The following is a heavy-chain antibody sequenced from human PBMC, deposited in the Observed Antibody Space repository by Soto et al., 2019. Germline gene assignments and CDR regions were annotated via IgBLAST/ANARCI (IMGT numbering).Heavy chain of an antibody. J-gene: IGHJ3*02. Sequence: QVQLVQSGAEVKKPGASVKVSCKASGYTFTSYYMHWVRQAPGQGLEWMGIINPSGGSTSYAQKFQGRVTMTRDTATSTVYMELSSLRSEDTAVYYCASTVVVPAARDAAFDIWGQGTMVTVSS. CDR2: INPSGGST. CDR3: ASTVVVPAARDAAFDI. CDR1: GYTFTSYY. D-gene: IGHD2-2*01. V-gene: IGHV1-46*03.